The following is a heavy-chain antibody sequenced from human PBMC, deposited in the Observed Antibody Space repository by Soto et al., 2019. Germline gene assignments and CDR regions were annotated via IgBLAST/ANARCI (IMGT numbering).Heavy chain of an antibody. J-gene: IGHJ2*01. V-gene: IGHV4-31*03. CDR3: ARGDSTSTPYWYFDL. CDR1: GDSISRGGYH. Sequence: SETLSLTCTVSGDSISRGGYHWTWIRQHPGKGLEWIGYTYYTGSTYYNPSLKSRVTISEDTSKNQFSLKLSSVTAADTPVYYCARGDSTSTPYWYFDLWGRGNLVTVSS. CDR2: TYYTGST. D-gene: IGHD6-6*01.